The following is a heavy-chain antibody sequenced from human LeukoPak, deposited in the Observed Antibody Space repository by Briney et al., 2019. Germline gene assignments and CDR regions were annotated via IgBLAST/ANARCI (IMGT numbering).Heavy chain of an antibody. Sequence: PGGSLRLSCAASGFTFSSRWMHWVRQAPGKGLEWVSRIKTDGSSTDYADSVRGRFTISRDNAENTLYLQMNSLRVEDTAVYYCARDHSPGWFGPWGQGTLVTVSS. D-gene: IGHD4-11*01. V-gene: IGHV3-74*01. CDR3: ARDHSPGWFGP. CDR2: IKTDGSST. J-gene: IGHJ5*02. CDR1: GFTFSSRW.